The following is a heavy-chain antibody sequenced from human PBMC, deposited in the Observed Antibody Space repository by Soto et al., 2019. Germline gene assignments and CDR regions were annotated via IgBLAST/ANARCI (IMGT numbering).Heavy chain of an antibody. CDR2: ISTDGTNQ. CDR1: GFNFKDYG. J-gene: IGHJ4*02. Sequence: QVHLVESGGGVVQPGRSLRLSCVASGFNFKDYGMHWVRQAPGKGLEWVAVISTDGTNQHHADSVKGRFTISRDNFKNTLDLQMNSLRPEDTAVYFCAVGGGDLSLTPFDYWGQGTLVTVSS. V-gene: IGHV3-30-3*01. CDR3: AVGGGDLSLTPFDY. D-gene: IGHD3-16*02.